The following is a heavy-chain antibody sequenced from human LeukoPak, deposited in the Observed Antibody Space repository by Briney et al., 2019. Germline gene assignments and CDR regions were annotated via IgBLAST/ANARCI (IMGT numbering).Heavy chain of an antibody. D-gene: IGHD3-10*01. V-gene: IGHV1-2*04. Sequence: ASVTVSCKASGYTFTGYYMHWVRQAPGQGLEWMGWINPNSGGTNYAQKFQGWVTMTRDTSISTAYMELSRLRSDDTAVYYCASQLASEVRGPSTWGQGTLVTVSS. CDR3: ASQLASEVRGPST. CDR1: GYTFTGYY. J-gene: IGHJ4*02. CDR2: INPNSGGT.